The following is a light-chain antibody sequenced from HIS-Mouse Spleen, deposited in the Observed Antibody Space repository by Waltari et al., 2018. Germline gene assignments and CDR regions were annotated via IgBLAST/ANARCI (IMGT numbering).Light chain of an antibody. CDR1: QSPRHSNGYNY. J-gene: IGKJ1*01. V-gene: IGKV2-28*01. CDR2: LGS. CDR3: MQALQTPRT. Sequence: DMVMTQSPLSLPVTPGEPASIPCRSSQSPRHSNGYNYLDWYLQKPGQSPQLLIYLGSNRASGVPDRFSGSGSGTDFTLKISRVEAEDVGVYYCMQALQTPRTFGQGTKVEIK.